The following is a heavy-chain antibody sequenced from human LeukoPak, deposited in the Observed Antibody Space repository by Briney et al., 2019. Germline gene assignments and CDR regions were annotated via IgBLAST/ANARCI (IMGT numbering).Heavy chain of an antibody. CDR3: ARPTLCTKGVGPKGRTFDY. V-gene: IGHV1-69*13. CDR1: GGTFSSYA. J-gene: IGHJ4*02. CDR2: IIPIFGTA. D-gene: IGHD2-8*01. Sequence: ASVKVSCKASGGTFSSYAISWVRQAPGQGLEWMGGIIPIFGTANYAQKFQGRVTITADESTSTAYMELSSLRSEDTAVYYCARPTLCTKGVGPKGRTFDYWGQGPLGTGSS.